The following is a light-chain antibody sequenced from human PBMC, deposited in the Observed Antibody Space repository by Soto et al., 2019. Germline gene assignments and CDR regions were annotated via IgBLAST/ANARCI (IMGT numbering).Light chain of an antibody. Sequence: EIVMTQSPATLSVSPGERATLACRASQSISNNLAWYQQKPGQAPRLLIFAAATRATGVPARVSGSGSGTEFTLAISSLKSEDFAVYYCQQYNNRPPITIGQGTRLEIK. CDR1: QSISNN. J-gene: IGKJ5*01. V-gene: IGKV3-15*01. CDR2: AAA. CDR3: QQYNNRPPIT.